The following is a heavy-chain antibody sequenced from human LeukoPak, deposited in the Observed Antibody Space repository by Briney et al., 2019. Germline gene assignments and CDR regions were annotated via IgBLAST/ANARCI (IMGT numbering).Heavy chain of an antibody. CDR2: INSDGSTT. V-gene: IGHV3-74*01. Sequence: GGSLRLSCAASGSTFSRHWMHWVRQAPGKGLVWVSRINSDGSTTVYADSVKGRFTISRDNAKNTLYLQMNSLRAEDTAVYYCTRTSYYDGGGSYRHFDYWGQGNLVTVSS. CDR1: GSTFSRHW. D-gene: IGHD3-22*01. J-gene: IGHJ4*02. CDR3: TRTSYYDGGGSYRHFDY.